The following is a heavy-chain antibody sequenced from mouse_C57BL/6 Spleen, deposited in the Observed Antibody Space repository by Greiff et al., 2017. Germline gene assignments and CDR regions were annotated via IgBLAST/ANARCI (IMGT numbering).Heavy chain of an antibody. J-gene: IGHJ2*01. CDR2: IDPSDSYT. V-gene: IGHV1-69*01. Sequence: QVQLQQPGAELVMPGASVKLSCKASGYTFTSYWMHWVKQRPGQGLEWIGEIDPSDSYTNYNQQFKGKSTLTVDKSSSTADMQLSSLTSEDSAVYYCARKRGRASFFDYWGQGTTLTVSS. CDR1: GYTFTSYW. CDR3: ARKRGRASFFDY.